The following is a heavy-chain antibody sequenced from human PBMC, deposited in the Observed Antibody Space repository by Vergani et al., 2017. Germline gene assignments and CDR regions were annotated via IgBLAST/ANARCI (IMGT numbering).Heavy chain of an antibody. D-gene: IGHD1-14*01. CDR1: GFTSSYYG. Sequence: VHLVESGGGVVQPGRSLRLSCVVSGFTSSYYGMHWVRQAPGKGLVWVSRINTDGSITDYADSVKGRFTISGDNAKKILYLQMSSLGAEDTAVYYCARNITGDEGWVHPWVQGSLVTVSS. V-gene: IGHV3-74*02. CDR3: ARNITGDEGWVHP. J-gene: IGHJ5*02. CDR2: INTDGSIT.